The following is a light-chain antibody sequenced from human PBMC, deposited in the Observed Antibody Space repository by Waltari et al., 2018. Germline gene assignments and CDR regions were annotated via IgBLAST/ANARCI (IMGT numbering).Light chain of an antibody. V-gene: IGLV2-14*01. CDR1: SDDVGGFNA. J-gene: IGLJ1*01. CDR3: SSYTSSITYV. Sequence: QSALTQPASVSGSPGPSIAISCTGTSDDVGGFNAVSWYQQHPGKAPKLIIYDVTNRPSGISNRFSGSKSGNTASLTISGLRAEDEADYYCSSYTSSITYVFGTGTKVTVL. CDR2: DVT.